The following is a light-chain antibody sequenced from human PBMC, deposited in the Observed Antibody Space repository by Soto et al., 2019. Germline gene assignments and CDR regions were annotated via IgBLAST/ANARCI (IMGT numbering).Light chain of an antibody. V-gene: IGKV1-5*01. CDR2: DAS. CDR1: QSISSS. CDR3: QQYDTLCT. Sequence: IQMTHSPSTVSASVGDRVTITCRASQSISSSLAWYQQKPGKAPKVLIYDASSLESGVPSRFSGRGFGTEFTLTISSLQTDDFATYYCQQYDTLCTFGQGTKVDIK. J-gene: IGKJ1*01.